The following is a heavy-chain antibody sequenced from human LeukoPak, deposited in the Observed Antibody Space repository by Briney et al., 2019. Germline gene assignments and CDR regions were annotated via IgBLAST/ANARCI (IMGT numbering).Heavy chain of an antibody. CDR2: INPKSGVT. CDR3: ARGAGTPGIFDY. J-gene: IGHJ4*02. CDR1: GYTFTGYF. Sequence: ASVKVSCKASGYTFTGYFMHWVRQAPGQGLEWMGWINPKSGVTNYVQNFQGRVTMTRDTSNSTAYMELSSLRCDDTAVYFCARGAGTPGIFDYWGQGSLVTVSS. V-gene: IGHV1-2*02.